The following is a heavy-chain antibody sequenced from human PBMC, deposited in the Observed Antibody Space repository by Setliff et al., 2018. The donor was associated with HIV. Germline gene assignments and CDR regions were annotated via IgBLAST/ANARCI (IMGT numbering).Heavy chain of an antibody. Sequence: GGSLRLSCAASRFTFSNYDMTWVRQAPGKGLEWVSGVSGSGGFTSYADSVKGRFTISRHNSKNTLYLHMNSLRAEDTAVYYCAKDRGCSVWGQGTLVTVSS. CDR2: VSGSGGFT. V-gene: IGHV3-23*01. J-gene: IGHJ4*02. D-gene: IGHD2-15*01. CDR1: RFTFSNYD. CDR3: AKDRGCSV.